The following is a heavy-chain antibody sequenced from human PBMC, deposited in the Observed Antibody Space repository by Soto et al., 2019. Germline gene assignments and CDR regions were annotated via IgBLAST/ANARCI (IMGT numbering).Heavy chain of an antibody. CDR1: GVTVSSNY. CDR2: IYSGGST. J-gene: IGHJ4*02. V-gene: IGHV3-66*04. D-gene: IGHD5-18*01. CDR3: ARHVYNYGVGYFDY. Sequence: EVQLVESGGGLVQPGGSLRLSCAASGVTVSSNYMSWVRQAPGKGLEWVSVIYSGGSTYYADSVKGRFTISRDNSKNTLFLQMNTLRAEDTAMYYCARHVYNYGVGYFDYRGQGTLVTVSS.